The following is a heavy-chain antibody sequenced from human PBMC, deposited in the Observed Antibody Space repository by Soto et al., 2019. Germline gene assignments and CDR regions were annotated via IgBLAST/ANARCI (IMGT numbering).Heavy chain of an antibody. CDR2: IYPIDSDT. Sequence: GESLKISCKVSGDSFNSNWIAWVRQRPGRGLEWMGIIYPIDSDTRYSPSFQGQVTISVDRSINSAFLQWRSLRASDTATYYCAGRSAVTTFYFYGMDVWGQGTTVTVSS. CDR1: GDSFNSNW. D-gene: IGHD4-17*01. J-gene: IGHJ6*02. CDR3: AGRSAVTTFYFYGMDV. V-gene: IGHV5-51*01.